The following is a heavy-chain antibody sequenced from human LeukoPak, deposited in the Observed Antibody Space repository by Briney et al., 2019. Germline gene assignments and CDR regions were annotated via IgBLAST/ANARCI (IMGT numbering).Heavy chain of an antibody. D-gene: IGHD3-10*01. Sequence: SETLSLTCTVSGGSISSYYWSWIRQPAGKGLEWIGRIYTSGSTNYNPSLKSRVTMSVDTSKNQFSLKLSSVTAADTAVYYCARDLGWYGSGSFHALNHYYCMDVWGQGTTVTVSS. J-gene: IGHJ6*02. V-gene: IGHV4-4*07. CDR2: IYTSGST. CDR1: GGSISSYY. CDR3: ARDLGWYGSGSFHALNHYYCMDV.